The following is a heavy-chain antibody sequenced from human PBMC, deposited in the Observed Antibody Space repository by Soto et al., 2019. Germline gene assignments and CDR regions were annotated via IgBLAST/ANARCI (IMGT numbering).Heavy chain of an antibody. J-gene: IGHJ5*02. CDR2: FYGSQRT. V-gene: IGHV4-4*07. CDR1: GGSISDCY. CDR3: ARGSFFTSPDX. D-gene: IGHD3-16*02. Sequence: KASETLSLTCTISGGSISDCYWTWIRPSAGRGLAWIVRFYGSQRTDCNPALRNRVNFLLDTSKRQFSLTLTFVTAADTAVYYCARGSFFTSPDXWGQGALVTVSX.